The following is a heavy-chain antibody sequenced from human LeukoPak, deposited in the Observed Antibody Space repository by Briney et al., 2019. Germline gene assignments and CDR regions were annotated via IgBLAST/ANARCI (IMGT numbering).Heavy chain of an antibody. J-gene: IGHJ4*02. CDR1: GGSFSGYY. CDR2: INHSGST. V-gene: IGHV4-34*01. D-gene: IGHD3-22*01. Sequence: PSETLSLTCAVYGGSFSGYYWSWIRQPPGKGLEWIGEINHSGSTNYNPSLKSRVTISVDTSKNQFSLKLSSVTAADTAVYYCARGDYDSSGCLSYWGQGTLVTVSS. CDR3: ARGDYDSSGCLSY.